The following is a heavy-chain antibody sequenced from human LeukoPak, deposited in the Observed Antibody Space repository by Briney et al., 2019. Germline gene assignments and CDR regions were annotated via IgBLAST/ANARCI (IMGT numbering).Heavy chain of an antibody. CDR1: GGSINNYY. V-gene: IGHV4-4*07. Sequence: SETLSLTCTVSGGSINNYYWSWIRQPAGKGLEWIGRIYTSGSTNYNPSLKSRVTMSVDTSKNQFSLKLSSVTAADTAVYYCARALGYYDSSGYSPANYYYYYMDVWGKGTTVTASS. CDR2: IYTSGST. J-gene: IGHJ6*03. CDR3: ARALGYYDSSGYSPANYYYYYMDV. D-gene: IGHD3-22*01.